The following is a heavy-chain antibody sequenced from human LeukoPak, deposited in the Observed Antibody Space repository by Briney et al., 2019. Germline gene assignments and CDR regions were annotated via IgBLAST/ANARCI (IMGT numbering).Heavy chain of an antibody. D-gene: IGHD1-14*01. J-gene: IGHJ2*01. CDR1: GASINNNY. CDR2: IYSNGNT. CDR3: ASGTFDGPLYGTYWYFHV. V-gene: IGHV4-59*01. Sequence: SETLSLTCAVSGASINNNYWTWVRQPPGKGREWIGDIYSNGNTNYNPSLKGRVTMSIETSKNQFSLQLPSVTAADTAVYYCASGTFDGPLYGTYWYFHVWGRGTLVTVSS.